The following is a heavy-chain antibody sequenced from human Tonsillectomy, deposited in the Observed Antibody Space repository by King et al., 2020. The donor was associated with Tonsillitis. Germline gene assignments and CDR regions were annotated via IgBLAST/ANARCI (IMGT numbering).Heavy chain of an antibody. D-gene: IGHD3-3*01. V-gene: IGHV3-30*18. CDR3: AKELRSYYNMDV. CDR2: TSYDGTNK. Sequence: VQLVESGGGVVQPGRSLRLSCAASGFTFSSYGMHWVRQAPGKGLEWVAVTSYDGTNKYYADSVKGRFTISRDNSKNTLYLQMNSLRAEDTAVYYCAKELRSYYNMDVWGKGTTVTVSS. CDR1: GFTFSSYG. J-gene: IGHJ6*04.